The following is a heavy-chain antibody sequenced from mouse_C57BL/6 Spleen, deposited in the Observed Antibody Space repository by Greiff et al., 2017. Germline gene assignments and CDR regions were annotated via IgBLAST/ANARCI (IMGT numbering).Heavy chain of an antibody. CDR2: INPSTGGT. Sequence: VQLQQSGPELVKPGASVKISCKASGYSFTGYYMNWVKQSPEKSLEWIGEINPSTGGTTYNQKFKAKAPLTVDKSSSKAYMQLTILTSEDSAVYYCARSSYDYDGALYWYFDVWGTGTTVTVSS. V-gene: IGHV1-42*01. CDR1: GYSFTGYY. J-gene: IGHJ1*03. D-gene: IGHD2-4*01. CDR3: ARSSYDYDGALYWYFDV.